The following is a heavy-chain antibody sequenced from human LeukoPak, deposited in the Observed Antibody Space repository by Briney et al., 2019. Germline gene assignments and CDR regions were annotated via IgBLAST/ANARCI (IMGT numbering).Heavy chain of an antibody. CDR3: ARDSEYSSSFAFDI. V-gene: IGHV3-7*01. D-gene: IGHD6-13*01. CDR2: INQDGSER. Sequence: PGGSPRLSCAASGFTFSSHWMTWVRQAPGEGLEWVANINQDGSERYYVDSVKGRFTISRDNAKNSLHLQMNSLRAEDTAVYNCARDSEYSSSFAFDIWGQGTMVTVSS. CDR1: GFTFSSHW. J-gene: IGHJ3*02.